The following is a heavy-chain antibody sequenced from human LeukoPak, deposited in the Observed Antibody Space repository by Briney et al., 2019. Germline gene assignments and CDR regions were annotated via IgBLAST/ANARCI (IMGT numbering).Heavy chain of an antibody. D-gene: IGHD5-12*01. J-gene: IGHJ4*02. Sequence: SVKVSCKASGGTFSSFAISWVRQAPGQGLEWMGGIIPIFGTANYAQKFQGRVTITTDESTSTAYMELSSLRSEDTAVYYCARDRGYGWGVFDYWGQGTLVTVSS. CDR1: GGTFSSFA. CDR3: ARDRGYGWGVFDY. CDR2: IIPIFGTA. V-gene: IGHV1-69*05.